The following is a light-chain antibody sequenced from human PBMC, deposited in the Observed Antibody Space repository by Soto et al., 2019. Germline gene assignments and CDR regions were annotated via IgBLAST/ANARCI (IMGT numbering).Light chain of an antibody. V-gene: IGLV2-11*01. CDR1: SSDVGGYDY. Sequence: QSVLTQPRSVSGSPGQSVTISCTGTSSDVGGYDYVSWYQHHPGKVPKLMIYAVSKRPSGVPDRFSGSKSGNTASLTISGLQADDEADYYCSSYAGTYTWVFGGGTKLTVL. J-gene: IGLJ3*02. CDR3: SSYAGTYTWV. CDR2: AVS.